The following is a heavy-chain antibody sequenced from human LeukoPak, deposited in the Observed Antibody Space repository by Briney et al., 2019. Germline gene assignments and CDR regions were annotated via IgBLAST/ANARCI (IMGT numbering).Heavy chain of an antibody. CDR1: GGSISSSSYD. J-gene: IGHJ6*02. V-gene: IGHV4-39*01. Sequence: SETLSLTCTVAGGSISSSSYDWGWIRQPPGRGREGIGSIYYSGTAYYNPSLKSRVTISVDTSKNQFSLKLSSVTAADTAVYYCARSYGDYFLYYYGMDVWGQGTTVTVSS. D-gene: IGHD4-17*01. CDR2: IYYSGTA. CDR3: ARSYGDYFLYYYGMDV.